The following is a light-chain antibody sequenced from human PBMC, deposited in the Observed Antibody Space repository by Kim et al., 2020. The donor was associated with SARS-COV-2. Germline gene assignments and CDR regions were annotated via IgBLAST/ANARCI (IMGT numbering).Light chain of an antibody. V-gene: IGLV3-19*01. CDR3: NSRDSNDNVV. Sequence: VALGQTVRSTCQGDSSRSDYATWYQQKPGQAPILVIYGKNNRPSGIPDRFSGSSSGNTASLTITGTQAGDEADYYCNSRDSNDNVVFGGGTQLTVL. CDR2: GKN. CDR1: SSRSDY. J-gene: IGLJ2*01.